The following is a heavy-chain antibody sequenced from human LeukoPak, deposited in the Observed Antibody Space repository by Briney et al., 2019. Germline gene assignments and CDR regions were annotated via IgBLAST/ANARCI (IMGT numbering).Heavy chain of an antibody. J-gene: IGHJ6*02. CDR1: GYTFTGYY. CDR3: AREMIAVAPNYYYYYGMDV. D-gene: IGHD6-19*01. V-gene: IGHV1-2*06. Sequence: ASVKVSCKASGYTFTGYYMHWVRQAPGQGLEWMGRINPNSGSTNYAQKFQGRVTMTRDTSISTAYMELSRLRSDDTAVYYCAREMIAVAPNYYYYYGMDVWGQGTTVTVSS. CDR2: INPNSGST.